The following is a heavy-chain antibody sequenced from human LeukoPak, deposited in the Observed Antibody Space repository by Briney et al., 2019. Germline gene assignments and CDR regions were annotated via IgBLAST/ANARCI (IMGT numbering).Heavy chain of an antibody. D-gene: IGHD1-7*01. Sequence: GGSLRLSCAASGFTFSDYYMCWIRQAPGKGLEWVSLISSRASKKYYADSVKGRFTISRDNSKNSVYLQMNSLRPEDTAVYYFERIWNYATMWGQGTLVTVSS. J-gene: IGHJ4*02. CDR3: ERIWNYATM. CDR1: GFTFSDYY. CDR2: ISSRASKK. V-gene: IGHV3-11*04.